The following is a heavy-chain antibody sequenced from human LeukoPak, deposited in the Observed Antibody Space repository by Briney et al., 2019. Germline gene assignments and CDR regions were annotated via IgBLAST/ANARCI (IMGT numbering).Heavy chain of an antibody. Sequence: GGSLRLSCAASGFTYSRSDIHSVRQATGRGLEWVSAIGTGGDTYYAESVKGRFTISRENAMNSLYLQMNSLRAGDTAVYYCARELMDAYSPGWQLALWGRGTLVTVSS. CDR2: IGTGGDT. J-gene: IGHJ2*01. CDR3: ARELMDAYSPGWQLAL. D-gene: IGHD2-15*01. CDR1: GFTYSRSD. V-gene: IGHV3-13*01.